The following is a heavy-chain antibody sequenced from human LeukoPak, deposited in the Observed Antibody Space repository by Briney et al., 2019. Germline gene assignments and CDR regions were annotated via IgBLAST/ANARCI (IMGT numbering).Heavy chain of an antibody. D-gene: IGHD6-13*01. CDR2: ISAYNGNT. CDR3: ARVPSFSSSWGGYYYYYMDV. V-gene: IGHV1-18*01. J-gene: IGHJ6*03. CDR1: GYTFTTYG. Sequence: GASVKVSCKASGYTFTTYGISWVRQAPGQGLEWMGWISAYNGNTNYAQKLQGRVTMTTDTSTSTAHMELRSLRSDDTAVYYCARVPSFSSSWGGYYYYYMDVWGKGTTVTVSS.